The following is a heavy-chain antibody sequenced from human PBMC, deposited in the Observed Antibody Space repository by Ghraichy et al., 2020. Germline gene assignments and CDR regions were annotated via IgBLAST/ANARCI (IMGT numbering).Heavy chain of an antibody. CDR1: GGSISSYY. CDR3: ARLPYDSSGYYYNYYYGMDV. J-gene: IGHJ6*02. Sequence: SQTLSLTCTVSGGSISSYYWSWIRQPPGKGLEWIGYIYTSGSTNYNPSLKSRVTISVDTSKNQFSLKLSSVTAADTAVYYCARLPYDSSGYYYNYYYGMDVWGQGTTVTVS. D-gene: IGHD3-22*01. V-gene: IGHV4-4*09. CDR2: IYTSGST.